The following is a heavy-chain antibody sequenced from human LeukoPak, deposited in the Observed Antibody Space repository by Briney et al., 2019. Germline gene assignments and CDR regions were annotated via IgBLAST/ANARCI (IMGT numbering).Heavy chain of an antibody. CDR3: ARVGEKEAIVVVTAI. CDR2: IYYSGST. J-gene: IGHJ4*02. V-gene: IGHV4-38-2*02. Sequence: PSETLSLTCTVSGESMSGFYWNWIRQPPGKGLEWIGSIYYSGSTYYNPSLKSRVAISVDTSKNQFSLKLSSVTAADTAVYYCARVGEKEAIVVVTAIWGQGTLVTVSS. D-gene: IGHD2-21*02. CDR1: GESMSGFY.